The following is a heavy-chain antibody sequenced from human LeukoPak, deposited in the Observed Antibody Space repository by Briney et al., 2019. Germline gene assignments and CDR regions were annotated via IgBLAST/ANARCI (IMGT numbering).Heavy chain of an antibody. CDR1: GYTFTSYS. CDR3: AREVPSMDV. J-gene: IGHJ6*02. Sequence: SVKVSCKASGYTFTSYSINWVRQAPGQGLEWMGRIIPILGIANYAQKFQGRVTITADKSTSTAYMELSSLRSEDTAVYYCAREVPSMDVWGQGTTVTVSS. CDR2: IIPILGIA. V-gene: IGHV1-69*04.